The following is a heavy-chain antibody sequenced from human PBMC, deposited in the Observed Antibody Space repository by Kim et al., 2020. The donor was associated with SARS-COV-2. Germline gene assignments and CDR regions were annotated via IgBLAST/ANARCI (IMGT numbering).Heavy chain of an antibody. D-gene: IGHD1-1*01. CDR2: INHSGST. J-gene: IGHJ4*02. CDR3: ASRSLGTGGDY. V-gene: IGHV4-34*01. CDR1: GGSFSGYY. Sequence: SETLSLTCAVYGGSFSGYYWSWIRQPPGKGLEWIGEINHSGSTNYNPSLKSRVTISVDTSKNQFSLKLSSVTAADTAVYYCASRSLGTGGDYWGQGTLVTVSS.